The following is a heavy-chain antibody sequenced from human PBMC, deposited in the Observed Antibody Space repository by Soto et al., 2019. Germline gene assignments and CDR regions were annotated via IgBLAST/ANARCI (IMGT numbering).Heavy chain of an antibody. CDR3: ARGLWTDAFDI. V-gene: IGHV3-74*01. J-gene: IGHJ3*02. CDR2: INSDGSST. CDR1: GFTFSTYW. Sequence: LRLSCAASGFTFSTYWMHWVRQAPGKGLVWVSRINSDGSSTSYADSVKGRFTISRDNAKNTLYLQMESLRAEDTAVYYCARGLWTDAFDIWGQGTMVTVSS. D-gene: IGHD3-3*01.